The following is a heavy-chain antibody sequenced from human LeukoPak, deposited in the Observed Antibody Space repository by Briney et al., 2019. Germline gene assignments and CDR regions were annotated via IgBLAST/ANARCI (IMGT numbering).Heavy chain of an antibody. D-gene: IGHD3-10*01. CDR3: ARDTYYYGSGTYYFDY. CDR1: GGSISSYY. Sequence: SETLSLTCTVSGGSISSYYWSWIRQPAGKGLEWIGRIYTSGSTNYNPSLKSRVTMSVDTSKNQFSLKLSSVTAADTAVYYCARDTYYYGSGTYYFDYWGQGTLVTVSS. J-gene: IGHJ4*02. V-gene: IGHV4-4*07. CDR2: IYTSGST.